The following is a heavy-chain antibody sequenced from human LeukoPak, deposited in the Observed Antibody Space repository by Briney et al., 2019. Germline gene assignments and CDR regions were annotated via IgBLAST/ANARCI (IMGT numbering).Heavy chain of an antibody. CDR3: AGVYSSGWYFDY. Sequence: ASVNVSCKASGYTFTGYYMHWVRQAPGQGLEGMGWINPTSGGTNRDKKFQGRVTMTRDPSISTAYMELSRLRSDDTAVYYCAGVYSSGWYFDYWGQGTLVTVSS. CDR1: GYTFTGYY. V-gene: IGHV1-2*02. J-gene: IGHJ4*02. D-gene: IGHD6-19*01. CDR2: INPTSGGT.